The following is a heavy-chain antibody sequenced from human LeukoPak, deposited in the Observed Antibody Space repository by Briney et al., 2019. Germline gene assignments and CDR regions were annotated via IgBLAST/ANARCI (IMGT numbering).Heavy chain of an antibody. CDR2: IYPGDSDT. CDR3: ATNTMFRGIHAFDI. D-gene: IGHD3-10*01. Sequence: GESLKISCKGSGYIFTSYWIGWVRPMPGKGLEWMGIIYPGDSDTRYSPSFQGQVTISADKSISTAYLQWSSLKASDSAMYYCATNTMFRGIHAFDIWGQGTMVTVSS. CDR1: GYIFTSYW. J-gene: IGHJ3*02. V-gene: IGHV5-51*01.